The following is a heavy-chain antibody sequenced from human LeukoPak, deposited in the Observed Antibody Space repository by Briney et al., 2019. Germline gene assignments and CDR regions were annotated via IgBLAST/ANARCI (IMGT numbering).Heavy chain of an antibody. Sequence: PSETLSLTCTVSGGSISSSSYYWGWIRQPPGKGLEWIGSIYYSGSTYYNPSLKSRVTISVDTSKNQFSLKLSSVTAADTAVYYCARVSGTPASRYFQHWGQGTLVTVSS. D-gene: IGHD2-15*01. CDR3: ARVSGTPASRYFQH. J-gene: IGHJ1*01. CDR1: GGSISSSSYY. CDR2: IYYSGST. V-gene: IGHV4-39*07.